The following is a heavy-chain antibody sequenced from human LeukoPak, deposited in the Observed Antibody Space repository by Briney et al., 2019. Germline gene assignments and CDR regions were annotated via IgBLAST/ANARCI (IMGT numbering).Heavy chain of an antibody. V-gene: IGHV4-38-2*01. CDR2: IYHSGST. Sequence: SETLSLTCAVSGYSISSGYYWGWIRQPPGKGLEWIGSIYHSGSTYYNPSLKSRVTISVDTSKNQFSLKLSSVTAADTAVYYCARVPIVVVTAISVSFDYWGQGTLVTVSS. D-gene: IGHD2-21*02. CDR3: ARVPIVVVTAISVSFDY. CDR1: GYSISSGYY. J-gene: IGHJ4*02.